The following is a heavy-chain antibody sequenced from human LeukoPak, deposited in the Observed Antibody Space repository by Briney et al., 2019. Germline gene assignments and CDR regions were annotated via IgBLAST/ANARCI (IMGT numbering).Heavy chain of an antibody. CDR3: AKEEFFEWSADYRADF. CDR2: MSGSGGKT. CDR1: GFTFSLYG. Sequence: GGSLRLSCAASGFTFSLYGMSWVRQAPGKGLEWVSSMSGSGGKTHYADSVKGRFTISRDNSKNTLYLEMSSLRVEDTAVYFCAKEEFFEWSADYRADFWGQGTLVAVSS. D-gene: IGHD3-9*01. V-gene: IGHV3-23*01. J-gene: IGHJ4*02.